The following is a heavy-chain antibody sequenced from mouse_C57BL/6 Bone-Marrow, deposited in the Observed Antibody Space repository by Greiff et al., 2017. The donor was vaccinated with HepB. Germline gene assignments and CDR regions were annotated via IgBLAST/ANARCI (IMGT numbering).Heavy chain of an antibody. Sequence: VQLVESGAELVRPGASVTLSCKASGYTFTDYEMHWVKQTPVHGLEWIGAIDPETGGTAYNQKFKGMAILTADKSSSTAYMELRSLTSEDSAVYYCTRSDDGYYRYWFAYWGQGTLVTVSA. CDR3: TRSDDGYYRYWFAY. J-gene: IGHJ3*01. V-gene: IGHV1-15*01. CDR2: IDPETGGT. D-gene: IGHD2-3*01. CDR1: GYTFTDYE.